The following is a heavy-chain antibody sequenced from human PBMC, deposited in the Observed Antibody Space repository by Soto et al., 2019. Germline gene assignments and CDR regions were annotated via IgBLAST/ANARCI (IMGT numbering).Heavy chain of an antibody. V-gene: IGHV4-4*02. CDR1: GGSISSSNW. CDR2: IYHSGST. D-gene: IGHD3-10*02. Sequence: QVQLQESGPGLVKPSGTLSLTCAVSGGSISSSNWWSWVRQPPGKGLEWIGEIYHSGSTNYNPSLKSRVTXSXDXTKNQFSLKLSSVTAADTAVYYCASVRGGYYYAMDVWGQGTTVTVSS. J-gene: IGHJ6*02. CDR3: ASVRGGYYYAMDV.